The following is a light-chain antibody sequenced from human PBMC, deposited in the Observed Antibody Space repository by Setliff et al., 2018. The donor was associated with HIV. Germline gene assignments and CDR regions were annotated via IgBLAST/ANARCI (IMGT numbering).Light chain of an antibody. CDR1: SSDIGGYNF. CDR3: SSYTTTRTRA. CDR2: DVN. J-gene: IGLJ3*02. Sequence: QSALTQPASVSGSPGQSITISCTGTSSDIGGYNFVSWYQQHPGKAPKLMIYDVNDRPSGVSNRFSGSKSGNTASLTISGLQAEDEADYYCSSYTTTRTRAFGGGTKGTVL. V-gene: IGLV2-14*01.